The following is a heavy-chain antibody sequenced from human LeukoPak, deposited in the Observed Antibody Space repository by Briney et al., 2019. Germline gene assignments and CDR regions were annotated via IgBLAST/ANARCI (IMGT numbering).Heavy chain of an antibody. CDR2: INQDGSEK. V-gene: IGHV3-7*01. CDR1: GFTFSSYW. CDR3: VRVYGYYGSGSYPSGYFDY. J-gene: IGHJ4*02. Sequence: GGSLRLSCAASGFTFSSYWMSWVRQAPGKGLEWVANINQDGSEKYYVDSVKGRFIISRDNTKNSLYLQMNSLRAEDTAVYYCVRVYGYYGSGSYPSGYFDYWGQGTLVTVSS. D-gene: IGHD3-10*01.